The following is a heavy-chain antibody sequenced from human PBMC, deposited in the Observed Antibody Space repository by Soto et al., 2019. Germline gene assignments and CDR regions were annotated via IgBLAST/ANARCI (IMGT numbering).Heavy chain of an antibody. Sequence: PGGSLRLSCAASGFTFRNYGMHWVRQAPGKGLEWVAVISYDGSNKYYADSVKGRFTISRDNSKNTLYLQMNGLRAEDTAVYYCAKWADRQWYAFDIWGQGTTVTVSS. CDR1: GFTFRNYG. J-gene: IGHJ3*02. V-gene: IGHV3-30*18. CDR2: ISYDGSNK. CDR3: AKWADRQWYAFDI. D-gene: IGHD6-19*01.